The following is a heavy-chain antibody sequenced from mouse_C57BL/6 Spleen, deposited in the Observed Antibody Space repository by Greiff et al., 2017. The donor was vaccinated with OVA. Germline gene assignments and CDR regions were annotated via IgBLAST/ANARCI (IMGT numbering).Heavy chain of an antibody. D-gene: IGHD1-1*01. CDR1: GFNIKNTY. CDR2: IAPANGNT. CDR3: ALIRPYGSSYGWYFDV. Sequence: EVQLQQSVAELVRPGASVKLSCTASGFNIKNTYMHWVKQRPEQGLEWIGRIAPANGNTKYAPKFQGKATITADTSSNTAYLQLSSLTSEDTAIYYCALIRPYGSSYGWYFDVWGTGTTVTVSS. J-gene: IGHJ1*03. V-gene: IGHV14-3*01.